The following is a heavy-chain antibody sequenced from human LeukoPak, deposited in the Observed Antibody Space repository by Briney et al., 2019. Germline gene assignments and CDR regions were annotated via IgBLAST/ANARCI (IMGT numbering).Heavy chain of an antibody. CDR2: IYHDGTS. CDR3: ARARARSAFHS. Sequence: SETLSLTCTISSGPISNRRHYRRRIRQPPGKERAWIGNIYHDGTSNCSPSLKSRFTISVDTSKRHVSLKLASVTAADTAIYSCARARARSAFHSWGQGTLVSVSS. CDR1: SGPISNRRHY. V-gene: IGHV4-39*07. J-gene: IGHJ4*02.